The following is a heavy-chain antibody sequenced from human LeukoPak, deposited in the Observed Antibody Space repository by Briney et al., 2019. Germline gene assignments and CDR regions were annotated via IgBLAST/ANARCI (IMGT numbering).Heavy chain of an antibody. CDR1: GGSISSSSYY. CDR3: ARHNGVIRQRGYNWFDP. Sequence: SETLSLTCTVSGGSISSSSYYWGWIRQPPGTGLEGIGSIYYSGSTYYNPSLKSRVTISVDTSKNQFSLKLSSVTAADTAVYYCARHNGVIRQRGYNWFDPWGQGTLVTVSS. CDR2: IYYSGST. D-gene: IGHD3-22*01. J-gene: IGHJ5*02. V-gene: IGHV4-39*01.